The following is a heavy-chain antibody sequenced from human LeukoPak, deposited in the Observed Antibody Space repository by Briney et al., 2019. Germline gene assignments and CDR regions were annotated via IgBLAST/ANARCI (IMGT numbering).Heavy chain of an antibody. D-gene: IGHD5-18*01. CDR2: IRYDGSNK. V-gene: IGHV3-30*02. J-gene: IGHJ4*02. CDR1: GFTFSSYG. Sequence: PGGSLRLSCAASGFTFSSYGMHWVRRAPGKGLEWVAFIRYDGSNKYYADSVKGRFTISRDNSKNTLYLQMNSLRAEDTAVYYCAKGPVLSYSYEPGYYFDYWGQGTLVTVSS. CDR3: AKGPVLSYSYEPGYYFDY.